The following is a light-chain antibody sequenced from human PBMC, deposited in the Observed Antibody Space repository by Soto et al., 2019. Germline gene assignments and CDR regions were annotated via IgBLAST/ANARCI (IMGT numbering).Light chain of an antibody. Sequence: AALTQPASVSGSPGQSITISCTGTSSDVGGYNFVSWYQHHPGKAPKLIIYDVTNRPSGISNRFSGSKSGNTASLTISGLQAEDEADYYCPSYTRSITSVFGTGRKVTVL. V-gene: IGLV2-14*03. CDR1: SSDVGGYNF. J-gene: IGLJ1*01. CDR3: PSYTRSITSV. CDR2: DVT.